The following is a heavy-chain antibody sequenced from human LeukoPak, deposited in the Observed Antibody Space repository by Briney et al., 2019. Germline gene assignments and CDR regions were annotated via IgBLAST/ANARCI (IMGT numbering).Heavy chain of an antibody. J-gene: IGHJ4*02. Sequence: GGSLRLSCGASGFTFDDYGMSWVRQPPGKGLEWVSGINRNGGSTDYADSVKGRFTISRDNAKDSHFLQMNSLRVEDTALYYCARGFRNGPFDFWGQGTLVTVSS. CDR3: ARGFRNGPFDF. CDR1: GFTFDDYG. V-gene: IGHV3-20*04. D-gene: IGHD2-8*01. CDR2: INRNGGST.